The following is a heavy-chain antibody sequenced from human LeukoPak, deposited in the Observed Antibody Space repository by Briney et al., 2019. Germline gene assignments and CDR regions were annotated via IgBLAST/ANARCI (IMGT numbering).Heavy chain of an antibody. J-gene: IGHJ1*01. V-gene: IGHV1-2*02. D-gene: IGHD2-2*01. CDR1: GYTFTSYY. CDR2: INPHSGET. Sequence: ASVKVSCKASGYTFTSYYMHWVRQAPGQGLEWMGWINPHSGETKYAQKFQGRVTMTRDTSITTAYMELNSLRSDDTAVYYCAKMGYCSITSCYQHLSTDYFQHWGPGTLVSVSS. CDR3: AKMGYCSITSCYQHLSTDYFQH.